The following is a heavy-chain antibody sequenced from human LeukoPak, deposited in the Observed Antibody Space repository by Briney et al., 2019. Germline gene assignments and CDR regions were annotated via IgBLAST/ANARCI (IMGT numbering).Heavy chain of an antibody. D-gene: IGHD5-12*01. CDR2: ITSSSSTK. J-gene: IGHJ4*02. CDR3: ASGYSSYGYFDD. CDR1: GFTFSSYS. V-gene: IGHV3-48*04. Sequence: GGSLRLSCAASGFTFSSYSMSWVRQAPGKGLEWVSYITSSSSTKYYADSVKGRFTISRDNAKNSLYLQMNSLRAEDTAVYYCASGYSSYGYFDDWGQGTLVTVSS.